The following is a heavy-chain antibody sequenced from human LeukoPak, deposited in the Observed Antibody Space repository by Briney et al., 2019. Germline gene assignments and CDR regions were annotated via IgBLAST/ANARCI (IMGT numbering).Heavy chain of an antibody. J-gene: IGHJ4*02. CDR1: GFTVSSHF. D-gene: IGHD4-23*01. Sequence: GRSLRLSCAAPGFTVSSHFMSWVRQAPGKGLEWLSIIYTSGTTNHAESLRARFTISRDNSKNMLYPQMNSLRVEDTAIYYCARRAAYSGSFDYWGQGTQVTVSA. CDR3: ARRAAYSGSFDY. V-gene: IGHV3-53*01. CDR2: IYTSGTT.